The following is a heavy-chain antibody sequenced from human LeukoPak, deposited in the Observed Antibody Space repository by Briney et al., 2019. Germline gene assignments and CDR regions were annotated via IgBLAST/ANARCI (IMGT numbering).Heavy chain of an antibody. CDR2: IYSGGST. J-gene: IGHJ6*02. CDR3: ARDRRDYYYYYGMDV. CDR1: GFTVSSNY. Sequence: GGSLRPSCAASGFTVSSNYMSWVRQAPGKGLEWVSVIYSGGSTYYADSVKGRFTISRDNSKNTLYLQMNSLRAEDTAVYYCARDRRDYYYYYGMDVWGQGTTVTVSS. V-gene: IGHV3-53*01.